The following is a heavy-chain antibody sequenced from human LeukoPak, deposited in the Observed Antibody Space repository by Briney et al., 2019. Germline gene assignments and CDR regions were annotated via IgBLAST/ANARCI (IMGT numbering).Heavy chain of an antibody. CDR3: AKTSGSYWNYFDY. CDR2: ISTSGGRT. CDR1: GFTFSTYA. Sequence: GGSLRLPCAASGFTFSTYAMSWVRQAPGKGLAWVSGISTSGGRTFYADSVKGRFTLSRDNSKNTLYLQMNSLRAEDTAVYYCAKTSGSYWNYFDYWGQGTLVTVSS. D-gene: IGHD1-26*01. J-gene: IGHJ4*02. V-gene: IGHV3-23*01.